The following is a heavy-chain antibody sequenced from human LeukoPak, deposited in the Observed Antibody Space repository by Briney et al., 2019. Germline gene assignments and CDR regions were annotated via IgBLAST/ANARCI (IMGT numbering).Heavy chain of an antibody. CDR2: MNPNSGNT. CDR3: ARGRYSSGWANYY. J-gene: IGHJ4*02. CDR1: GYTFTSYD. Sequence: ASVKVSCKASGYTFTSYDINWVRQATGHGLEWMGWMNPNSGNTGYAQKFQGRVTMTRNTSISTAYMELSSLRSEDTAVYYCARGRYSSGWANYYWGQGTLVTVSS. V-gene: IGHV1-8*01. D-gene: IGHD6-19*01.